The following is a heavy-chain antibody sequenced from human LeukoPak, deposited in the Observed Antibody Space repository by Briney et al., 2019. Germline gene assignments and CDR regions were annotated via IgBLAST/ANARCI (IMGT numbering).Heavy chain of an antibody. Sequence: ASVKVSCRASGYTFTGYYVHWVRQAPGQGLEWMGWINPNSGGTNYAQKFQGRVTMTRDTSISTAYMELSRLRSDDTAVYYCARDRYSMVRGHFNWFDPWGQGTLVTVSS. V-gene: IGHV1-2*02. CDR3: ARDRYSMVRGHFNWFDP. J-gene: IGHJ5*02. D-gene: IGHD3-10*01. CDR2: INPNSGGT. CDR1: GYTFTGYY.